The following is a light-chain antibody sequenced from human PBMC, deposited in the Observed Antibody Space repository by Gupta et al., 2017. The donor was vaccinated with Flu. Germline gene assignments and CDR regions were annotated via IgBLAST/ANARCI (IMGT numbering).Light chain of an antibody. CDR2: GAS. J-gene: IGKJ4*01. Sequence: PATLSWSPGERATLSCRASQIVSSNLAWYQQKPGQAPRLLIYGASTRATGIPARFSGSGSGTEFTLTISNLQSEDSAVYYCQQYNSWPLTFGGGTKVEIK. CDR3: QQYNSWPLT. CDR1: QIVSSN. V-gene: IGKV3-15*01.